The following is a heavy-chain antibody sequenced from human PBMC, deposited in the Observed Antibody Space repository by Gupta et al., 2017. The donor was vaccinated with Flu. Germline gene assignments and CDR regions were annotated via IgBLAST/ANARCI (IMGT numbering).Heavy chain of an antibody. J-gene: IGHJ4*02. CDR2: IYSGESA. D-gene: IGHD2-15*01. CDR3: ARVLVGDAYYFDY. CDR1: GFTVSRNY. Sequence: EVQLVESGGGLVQSGGSLRLSCAVSGFTVSRNYMSWVRQAPGKGLEWVSIIYSGESADYADSVKGRFTISRHSSKNTVYLQMNSLRLEDTAVYYCARVLVGDAYYFDYWGQGTLVTVSS. V-gene: IGHV3-53*04.